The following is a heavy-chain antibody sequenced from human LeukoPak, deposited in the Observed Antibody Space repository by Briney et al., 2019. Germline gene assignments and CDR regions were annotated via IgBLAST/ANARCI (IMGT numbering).Heavy chain of an antibody. CDR1: GGSFSGYY. Sequence: SETQSLTCAVYGGSFSGYYWSWIRQPPGKGLEWIGEINHSGSTNYNPSLKSRVTISVDTSKNQFSLKLSSVTAADTAVYYCASSPPAVASHYFDYWGQGTLVTVSS. CDR3: ASSPPAVASHYFDY. J-gene: IGHJ4*02. V-gene: IGHV4-34*01. CDR2: INHSGST.